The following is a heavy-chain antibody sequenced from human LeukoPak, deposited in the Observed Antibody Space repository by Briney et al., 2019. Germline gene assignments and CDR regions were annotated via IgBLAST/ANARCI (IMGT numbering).Heavy chain of an antibody. CDR3: AKGQGSGTYSRFDY. CDR2: ISGSGSST. D-gene: IGHD1-26*01. Sequence: GGSLRLSCAASGLTFSSYGMSWVRQAPGKGLEWVSVISGSGSSTNYADSVKGRFTISRDNSKNTLYPQVNSLRAEDTAIYYCAKGQGSGTYSRFDYWGQGTLVTVSS. J-gene: IGHJ4*02. CDR1: GLTFSSYG. V-gene: IGHV3-23*01.